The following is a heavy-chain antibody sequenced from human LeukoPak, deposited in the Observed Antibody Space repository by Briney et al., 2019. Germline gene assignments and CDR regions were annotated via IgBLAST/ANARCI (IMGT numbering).Heavy chain of an antibody. Sequence: GGSLRLSCAASDFAFYGYSMHWVRQAPGKGMECISSISSNSGYIYYADSVKGRFTISRDNAKNSLYLQVTGLRVEDTALYYCARDRRRSFYLDYWGQGTLVTVSS. CDR1: DFAFYGYS. J-gene: IGHJ4*02. CDR2: ISSNSGYI. CDR3: ARDRRRSFYLDY. V-gene: IGHV3-21*06.